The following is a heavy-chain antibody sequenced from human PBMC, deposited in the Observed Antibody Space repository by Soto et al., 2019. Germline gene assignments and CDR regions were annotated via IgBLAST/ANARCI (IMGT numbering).Heavy chain of an antibody. CDR2: ISSSGSTI. D-gene: IGHD6-13*01. J-gene: IGHJ4*02. CDR3: ARTHSSSWYYFDY. V-gene: IGHV3-48*03. CDR1: GFTFSSYE. Sequence: PGGSLRLSCAASGFTFSSYEMNWVRQAPGKGLEWVSYISSSGSTIYYADSVKGRFTISRDNAKNSLYLQMNSLRAEDTAVYYCARTHSSSWYYFDYWGQGTLVTVSS.